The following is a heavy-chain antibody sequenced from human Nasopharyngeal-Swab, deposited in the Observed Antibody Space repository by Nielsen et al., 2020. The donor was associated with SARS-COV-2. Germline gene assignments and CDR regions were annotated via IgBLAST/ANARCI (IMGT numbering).Heavy chain of an antibody. CDR1: GFTFVSYS. CDR3: ARDSDTRNFDY. V-gene: IGHV3-21*01. Sequence: GGSLKISCAASGFTFVSYSMTWVRQAPGKGLEWVSSISSSSSYIYYADSVKGRFTISRDNAKNSLYLQMNSLRAEDTAVYYCARDSDTRNFDYWGQGTLVTVSS. J-gene: IGHJ4*02. CDR2: ISSSSSYI. D-gene: IGHD5-18*01.